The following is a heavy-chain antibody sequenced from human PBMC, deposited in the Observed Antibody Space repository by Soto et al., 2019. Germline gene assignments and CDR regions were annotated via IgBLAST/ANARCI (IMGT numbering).Heavy chain of an antibody. D-gene: IGHD5-12*01. V-gene: IGHV3-21*01. Sequence: GGSLRLSCAASGFTFSSYSMNWVRQAPGKGLEWVSSISSSSSYIYYADSVKGRFTISRDNAKNSLYLQMNSLRAEDTAVYYCARDRRGYGVITGFDYWGQGTLVTVYS. CDR3: ARDRRGYGVITGFDY. CDR1: GFTFSSYS. CDR2: ISSSSSYI. J-gene: IGHJ4*02.